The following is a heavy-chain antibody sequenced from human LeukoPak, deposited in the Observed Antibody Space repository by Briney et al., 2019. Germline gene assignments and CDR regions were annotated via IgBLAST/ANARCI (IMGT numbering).Heavy chain of an antibody. J-gene: IGHJ4*02. V-gene: IGHV3-23*01. CDR2: ITGSGAKT. D-gene: IGHD6-13*01. CDR3: AKRGPTAAGTSFDY. Sequence: GGSLRLSCAASGYTFSTYAMSWVRQAPGRGLVWVSTITGSGAKTYYADSVKGRFTLSRDNSRNTLFLQMNRLRAEDTALYFCAKRGPTAAGTSFDYWGRGTLVTASS. CDR1: GYTFSTYA.